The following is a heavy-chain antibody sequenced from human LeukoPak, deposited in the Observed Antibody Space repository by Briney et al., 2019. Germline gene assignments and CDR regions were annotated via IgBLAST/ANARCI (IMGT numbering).Heavy chain of an antibody. J-gene: IGHJ4*02. V-gene: IGHV1-8*03. CDR1: GYTFTSYD. D-gene: IGHD3-3*01. CDR2: MNPNSGNT. CDR3: ARAILPSITIFGVVIKKGQYFDY. Sequence: ASVKVSCKASGYTFTSYDINWVRQATGQGLEWMGWMNPNSGNTGYAQKFQGRVTITRNTSISTAYMELSSLRSEDTAVYYCARAILPSITIFGVVIKKGQYFDYWGQGTLVTVSS.